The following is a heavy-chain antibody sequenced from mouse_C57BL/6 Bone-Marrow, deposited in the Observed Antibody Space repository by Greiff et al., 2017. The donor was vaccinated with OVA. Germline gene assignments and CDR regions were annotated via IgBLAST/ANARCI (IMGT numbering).Heavy chain of an antibody. V-gene: IGHV5-6*02. D-gene: IGHD1-1*01. Sequence: DVKLVESGGDLVKPGGSLKLSCAASGFTFSSYCMSWVRQTPDKRLEWVATISSGGSYTYYPDSVKGRFTISRDNAKNTLYLQMSSLKSEDAAMYDCARHGDYGSFFDYWGQGTTLTVTS. CDR3: ARHGDYGSFFDY. CDR2: ISSGGSYT. CDR1: GFTFSSYC. J-gene: IGHJ2*01.